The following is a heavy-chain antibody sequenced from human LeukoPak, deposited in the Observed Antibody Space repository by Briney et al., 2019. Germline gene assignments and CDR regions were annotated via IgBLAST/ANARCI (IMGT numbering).Heavy chain of an antibody. CDR3: ARVSGIVGATVDYYFDY. Sequence: GGSLRLSCAASGFTFTDCYMSWIRQAPGKGLECVSYISRSGLTMYYSDSVKGRFTLSRDNAKNSLYLQMNSLRAEDTAVYYCARVSGIVGATVDYYFDYWGQGTLVTVSS. J-gene: IGHJ4*02. D-gene: IGHD1-26*01. V-gene: IGHV3-11*01. CDR1: GFTFTDCY. CDR2: ISRSGLTM.